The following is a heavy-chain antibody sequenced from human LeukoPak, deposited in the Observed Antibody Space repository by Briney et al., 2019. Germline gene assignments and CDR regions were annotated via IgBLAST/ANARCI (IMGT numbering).Heavy chain of an antibody. Sequence: GGSLRLSCAASGFTFSSYSMNWVRQAPGKGLEWVSYISSSSSTIYYADSVKGRFTISRDNAKNSLYLQMNSLRAEDTAVYYCARDGYSYGFSYWGQGTPVTVSS. CDR2: ISSSSSTI. J-gene: IGHJ4*02. V-gene: IGHV3-48*01. D-gene: IGHD5-18*01. CDR1: GFTFSSYS. CDR3: ARDGYSYGFSY.